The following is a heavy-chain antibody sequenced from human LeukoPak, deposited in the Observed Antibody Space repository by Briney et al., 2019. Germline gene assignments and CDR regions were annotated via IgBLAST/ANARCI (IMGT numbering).Heavy chain of an antibody. CDR2: ISSCSSYI. CDR1: GFTFSSYS. D-gene: IGHD2-21*01. V-gene: IGHV3-21*01. Sequence: GGSLRLSCAASGFTFSSYSMNWVRQAPGKGLEWVSSISSCSSYIYYADSVKGRFTISRDNAKNSLYLQMNSLRAEDTAVYYCARGVASVAFDIWGQGTMVTVSS. CDR3: ARGVASVAFDI. J-gene: IGHJ3*02.